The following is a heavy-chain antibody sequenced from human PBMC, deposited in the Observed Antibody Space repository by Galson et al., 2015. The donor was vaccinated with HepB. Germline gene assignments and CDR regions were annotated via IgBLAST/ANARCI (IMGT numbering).Heavy chain of an antibody. V-gene: IGHV4-34*01. CDR1: GGSFSGYY. Sequence: LTCAVYGGSFSGYYWSWIRQPPGKGLEWIGEINHSGSTNYNPSLKSRVTISVDTSKNQFSLKLSSVTAADTAVYYCARGHRLTTSRKFDYWGQGTTVTVSS. J-gene: IGHJ4*03. CDR3: ARGHRLTTSRKFDY. CDR2: INHSGST. D-gene: IGHD4-17*01.